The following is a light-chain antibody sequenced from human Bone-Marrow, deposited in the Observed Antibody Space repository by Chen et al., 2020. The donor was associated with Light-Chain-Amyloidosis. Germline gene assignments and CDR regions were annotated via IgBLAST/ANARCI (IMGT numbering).Light chain of an antibody. J-gene: IGKJ1*01. CDR2: GAS. V-gene: IGKV3-20*01. Sequence: EIVLTQSPGTLSLSPGERATLSCRASQSVTSSFLAWYQQRPGQAPRLLIYGASNRATGIPDKFRGSGSGTDFTLTISRLEPEDFAVYYCQQYDNSQWTFGQGTKVEI. CDR1: QSVTSSF. CDR3: QQYDNSQWT.